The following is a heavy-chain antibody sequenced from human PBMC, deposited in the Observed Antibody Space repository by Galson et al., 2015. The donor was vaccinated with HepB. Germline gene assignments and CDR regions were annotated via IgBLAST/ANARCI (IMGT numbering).Heavy chain of an antibody. CDR3: AKVFPEKTDGWYRQALYYFDS. CDR1: GFTFSYYA. V-gene: IGHV3-23*01. Sequence: LRLSCAASGFTFSYYAMSWVRQAPGKGLEWVSAITPSGDNTYSADSMKGRFTISRGNSKNTLFLQMNSLRPDDTAIYFCAKVFPEKTDGWYRQALYYFDSWGHGTRVTVSS. D-gene: IGHD6-19*01. CDR2: ITPSGDNT. J-gene: IGHJ4*01.